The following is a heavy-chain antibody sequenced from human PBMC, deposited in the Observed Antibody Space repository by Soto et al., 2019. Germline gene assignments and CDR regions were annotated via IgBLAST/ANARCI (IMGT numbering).Heavy chain of an antibody. V-gene: IGHV3-23*01. CDR2: ISGSGST. CDR1: GLTVSSYA. CDR3: AKYNWNYGDALDI. D-gene: IGHD1-1*01. J-gene: IGHJ3*02. Sequence: WSLRLSCAASGLTVSSYAMSWVRQAPGKGLEWVSAISGSGSTYYADSVKGRFTISRDNSKNTLYLQMNSLRAEDTAVYYCAKYNWNYGDALDIWGQGTMVTVS.